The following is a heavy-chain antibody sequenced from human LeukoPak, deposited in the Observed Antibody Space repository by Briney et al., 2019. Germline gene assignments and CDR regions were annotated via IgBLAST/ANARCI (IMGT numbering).Heavy chain of an antibody. J-gene: IGHJ4*02. D-gene: IGHD2-2*02. Sequence: GASVKVSCKASGYTFTSYDINWVRQAAGRGLEWMGWMNPSSGNTGSAQKFQGRVTMTRNTSISTAYMELSSLTTEDTAVYYCARGTPYCSSASCYNYWGQGTLVTVSS. V-gene: IGHV1-8*01. CDR2: MNPSSGNT. CDR1: GYTFTSYD. CDR3: ARGTPYCSSASCYNY.